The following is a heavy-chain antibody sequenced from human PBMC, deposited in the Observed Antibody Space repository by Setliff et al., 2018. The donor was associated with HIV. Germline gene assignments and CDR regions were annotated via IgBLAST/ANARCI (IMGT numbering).Heavy chain of an antibody. CDR1: GYTFPDYY. V-gene: IGHV1-69-2*01. CDR2: IDPDRGET. CDR3: AWGTQRPIDS. J-gene: IGHJ4*02. Sequence: ASVKVSCKVSGYTFPDYYFQWVRQAPGKGLEWVGLIDPDRGETVYAEKFQGRVTITADRSKDIAYMKLSSLRYGDTAMYYCAWGTQRPIDSWGQGTLVTVSS. D-gene: IGHD3-16*01.